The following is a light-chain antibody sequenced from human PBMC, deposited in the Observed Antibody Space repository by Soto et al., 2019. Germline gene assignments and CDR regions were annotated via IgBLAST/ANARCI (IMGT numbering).Light chain of an antibody. CDR3: QQYGSSPLVT. CDR1: QSVSSSY. Sequence: EIVLTQSPGTLSLSPGERATFSCRASQSVSSSYLAWYQQKPGQAPRLLIYGASSRATGIPDRFSGSGSGTDFTLTISRLEPEDFAVYYCQQYGSSPLVTFGPGTKGDIK. V-gene: IGKV3-20*01. CDR2: GAS. J-gene: IGKJ3*01.